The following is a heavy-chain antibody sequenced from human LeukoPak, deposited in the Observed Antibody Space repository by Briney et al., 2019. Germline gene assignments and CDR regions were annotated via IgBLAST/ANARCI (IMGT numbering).Heavy chain of an antibody. V-gene: IGHV4-34*01. CDR2: INHSGST. CDR1: GGSFSGYY. Sequence: SETLSLTCAVYGGSFSGYYWSWIRQPPGKGLEWIWEINHSGSTNYNPSLKSRVTISVDTSKNQFSLKLSSVTAADTAVYCCARRGYSYGSYYYYGMDVWGQGTTVTVSS. J-gene: IGHJ6*02. CDR3: ARRGYSYGSYYYYGMDV. D-gene: IGHD5-18*01.